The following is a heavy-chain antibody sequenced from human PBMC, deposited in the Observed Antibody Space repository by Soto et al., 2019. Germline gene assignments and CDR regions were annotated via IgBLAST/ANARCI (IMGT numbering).Heavy chain of an antibody. J-gene: IGHJ5*02. CDR1: GYTFTSYY. Sequence: ASVKLSCKASGYTFTSYYIHLVRQAPGQGLEWVGWISAYNGNTNYAQKLQGRVTMTTDTSTSTAYMELRSLRSDDTAVYYCARSRFKVVVLDPWGQGTLVTVSS. V-gene: IGHV1-18*04. CDR2: ISAYNGNT. CDR3: ARSRFKVVVLDP. D-gene: IGHD2-15*01.